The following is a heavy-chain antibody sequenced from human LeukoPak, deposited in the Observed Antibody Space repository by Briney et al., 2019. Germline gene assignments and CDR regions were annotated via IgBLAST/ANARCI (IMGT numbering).Heavy chain of an antibody. D-gene: IGHD5-18*01. V-gene: IGHV5-51*01. CDR1: GYSFTGYW. CDR3: ARQASYGYLIDY. Sequence: GESLKISCKGSGYSFTGYWIGWVRQMPGKGLEWMGIMYPYDSDTRYSPSFQGQVTISGDKSISTAYLQWSSLKASDTAMYYCARQASYGYLIDYWGQGTLVTVSS. J-gene: IGHJ4*02. CDR2: MYPYDSDT.